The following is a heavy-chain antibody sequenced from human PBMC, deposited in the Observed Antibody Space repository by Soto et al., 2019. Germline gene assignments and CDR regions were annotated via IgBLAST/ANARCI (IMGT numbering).Heavy chain of an antibody. CDR2: ISGSGGST. CDR3: AKAPPAGRYYYYYYQDV. J-gene: IGHJ6*03. Sequence: GGSLRLSCAASGFTFSSYAMSWVRQAPGKGLEWVSAISGSGGSTYYADSVKGRFTISRDNSKNTLYLQMNSLRAEDTAVYYCAKAPPAGRYYYYYYQDVWGKGTTVTGSS. V-gene: IGHV3-23*01. CDR1: GFTFSSYA. D-gene: IGHD2-2*01.